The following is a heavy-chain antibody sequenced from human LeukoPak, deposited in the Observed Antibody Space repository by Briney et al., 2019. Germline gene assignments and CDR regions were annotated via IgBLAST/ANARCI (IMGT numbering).Heavy chain of an antibody. CDR2: IHQSGST. D-gene: IGHD2-21*01. Sequence: SETLSLTCAIYGGSFGTHSWTWIRQPPGKGLEWVGEIHQSGSTNYNPSLRSRVIISVDTSKNQFSVRLRSVTAADTAMYFCTRGNMSPGSFHGMDVWGQGAMVT. CDR3: TRGNMSPGSFHGMDV. CDR1: GGSFGTHS. J-gene: IGHJ6*02. V-gene: IGHV4-34*01.